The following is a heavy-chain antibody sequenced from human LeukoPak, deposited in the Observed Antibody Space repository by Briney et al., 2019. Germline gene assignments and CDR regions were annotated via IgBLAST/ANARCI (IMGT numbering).Heavy chain of an antibody. J-gene: IGHJ6*03. Sequence: GGSLRLSCAASGFTFSSYSMNWVRQAPGKGLEWVSYISSGSTTIHYADSVKGRFTISRDNAKNSLYPQMNSLRAEDTAVYHCAAGMGRFYYYMDVWGKGTTVTVSS. CDR1: GFTFSSYS. CDR3: AAGMGRFYYYMDV. V-gene: IGHV3-48*01. CDR2: ISSGSTTI. D-gene: IGHD3-3*01.